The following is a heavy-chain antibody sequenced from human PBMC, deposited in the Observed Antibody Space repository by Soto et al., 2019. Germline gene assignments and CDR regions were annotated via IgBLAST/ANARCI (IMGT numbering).Heavy chain of an antibody. D-gene: IGHD3-3*01. V-gene: IGHV3-23*01. CDR2: IRGSGGST. J-gene: IGHJ3*02. CDR1: GFTFSIYA. Sequence: EVQLLESGGGLVQPGGSLRLSCAASGFTFSIYAMSWVRQAPGKGLEWVAAIRGSGGSTNYEDSVKGRFTISRVNSKNTLYLHMNSLRAEDTAVYYCTKNSVAWLRFLEWSFDIWGQGTMVTVSS. CDR3: TKNSVAWLRFLEWSFDI.